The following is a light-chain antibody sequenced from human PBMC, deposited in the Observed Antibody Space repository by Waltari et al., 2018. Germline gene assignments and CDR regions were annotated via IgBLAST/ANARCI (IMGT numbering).Light chain of an antibody. CDR2: EVS. CDR3: SSFTSTNTLL. CDR1: SSDICALKY. J-gene: IGLJ3*02. Sequence: SALTQPASVSGSPGQSIPLSCTGTSSDICALKYVSWYQQYPDKAPKLLIYEVSKRPSGVSNRFSGSKSGNTASLSISGLQAEDESDYYCSSFTSTNTLLFGGGTKLTVL. V-gene: IGLV2-14*01.